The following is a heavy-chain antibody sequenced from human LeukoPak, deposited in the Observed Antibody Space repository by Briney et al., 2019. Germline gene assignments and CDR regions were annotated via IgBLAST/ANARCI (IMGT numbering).Heavy chain of an antibody. V-gene: IGHV1-2*02. CDR1: GYTFTNFY. CDR3: ARDSSSNWYGNWFDP. CDR2: INPNSDDT. J-gene: IGHJ5*02. Sequence: GASVKVSCKTSGYTFTNFYMHWVRQAPGQGLQWMGWINPNSDDTNLAQKFQGRVTMTTDTSSSTAYMELRRLRSDDTAVYFCARDSSSNWYGNWFDPWGQGTLVTVSS. D-gene: IGHD6-13*01.